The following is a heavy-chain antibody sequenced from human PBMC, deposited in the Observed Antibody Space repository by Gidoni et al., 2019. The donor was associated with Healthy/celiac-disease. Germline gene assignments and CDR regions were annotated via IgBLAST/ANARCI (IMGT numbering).Heavy chain of an antibody. CDR2: IYTIGST. CDR3: VADCSSTSCFDAFDI. CDR1: GGSISRGSYY. D-gene: IGHD2-2*01. J-gene: IGHJ3*02. V-gene: IGHV4-61*02. Sequence: QVQLQESGPGLVKPSPTLSLTCTVSGGSISRGSYYWSWIRQPAGKGLEWIGRIYTIGSTNYNPSLKSRVTISVDTSKNQFSLKLSSVTAADTAVYYCVADCSSTSCFDAFDIWGQGTMVTVSS.